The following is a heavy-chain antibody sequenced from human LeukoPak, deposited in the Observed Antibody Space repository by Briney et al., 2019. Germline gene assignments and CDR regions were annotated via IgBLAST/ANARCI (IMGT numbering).Heavy chain of an antibody. J-gene: IGHJ4*02. Sequence: PGGFLRLSCAASGFIFSTYWMTWVRQAPGKGLEWVANIKQDGSVKYCVDSVKGRFTISRDNAKNSLYLQMSSLRAEDTAVYYCVRHPSARFDYWGQGTLVTVSS. V-gene: IGHV3-7*04. D-gene: IGHD1-26*01. CDR1: GFIFSTYW. CDR3: VRHPSARFDY. CDR2: IKQDGSVK.